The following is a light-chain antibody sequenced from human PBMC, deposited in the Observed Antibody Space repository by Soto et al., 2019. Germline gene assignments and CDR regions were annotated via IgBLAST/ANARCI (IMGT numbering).Light chain of an antibody. Sequence: EIVMTQSPATLSVSPGARATLSCRASQSVSSNLAWYQQKPGQAPRLLISGASTRATGIPGRFSGSGSGTEFTLTISSLQSEDFAVYYCQQYNSWPPYTFGQGTKLEIK. CDR2: GAS. CDR3: QQYNSWPPYT. V-gene: IGKV3-15*01. CDR1: QSVSSN. J-gene: IGKJ2*01.